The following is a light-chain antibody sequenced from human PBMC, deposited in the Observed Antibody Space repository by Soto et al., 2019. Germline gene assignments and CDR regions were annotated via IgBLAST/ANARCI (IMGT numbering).Light chain of an antibody. CDR3: SSHAGYNNFYV. CDR2: EVN. V-gene: IGLV2-8*01. Sequence: QSVLTQPPSASGSPGQSVTISCTGTSSDVGYYNYVSWYQQHPGKAPKLMIYEVNKRPSGVPDRFSGSKSGNTASLTVSGLQAEEEADYYCSSHAGYNNFYVFGTGTKVTVL. CDR1: SSDVGYYNY. J-gene: IGLJ1*01.